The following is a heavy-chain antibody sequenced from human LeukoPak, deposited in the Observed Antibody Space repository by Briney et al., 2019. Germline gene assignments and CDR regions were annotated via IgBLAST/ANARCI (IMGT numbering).Heavy chain of an antibody. Sequence: SETLSLTCTVSGGSISSGGYYWSWIRQTPGKGLEWIGYISHSGSTYYNPSLKSRVTISVDKSKNQFSLKLYSVTAADTAVYYCARREGELRYFDWLTPRDWGQGTLVTVSS. CDR2: ISHSGST. J-gene: IGHJ4*02. CDR3: ARREGELRYFDWLTPRD. V-gene: IGHV4-30-2*01. D-gene: IGHD3-9*01. CDR1: GGSISSGGYY.